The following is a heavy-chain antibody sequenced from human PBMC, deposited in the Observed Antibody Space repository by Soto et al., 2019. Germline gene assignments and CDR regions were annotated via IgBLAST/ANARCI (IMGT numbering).Heavy chain of an antibody. CDR2: ISGSGGST. Sequence: GGSLRLSCAASGFTFSSYAMSWVRQAPGKGLEWVSAISGSGGSTYYADSVKGRFTISRDNSKNTLYLQMNSLRAEDTAVYYCAKQSSSGWFQRGYYFDYWGQGTLVTVSS. CDR3: AKQSSSGWFQRGYYFDY. J-gene: IGHJ4*02. CDR1: GFTFSSYA. D-gene: IGHD6-19*01. V-gene: IGHV3-23*01.